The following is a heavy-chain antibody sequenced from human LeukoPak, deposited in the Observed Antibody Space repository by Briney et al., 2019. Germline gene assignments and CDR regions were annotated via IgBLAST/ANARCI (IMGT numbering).Heavy chain of an antibody. D-gene: IGHD3-16*01. Sequence: SETLSLTCTVSGGSLSSYYWSWLRQPPGKGLEWIGYIYYSGSTNYNPSLKSRVTISVDTSKNQFSLKLSSVTAADTAVYYCARLKLGAYFDLWGRGTLVTVSS. CDR2: IYYSGST. CDR1: GGSLSSYY. J-gene: IGHJ2*01. V-gene: IGHV4-59*01. CDR3: ARLKLGAYFDL.